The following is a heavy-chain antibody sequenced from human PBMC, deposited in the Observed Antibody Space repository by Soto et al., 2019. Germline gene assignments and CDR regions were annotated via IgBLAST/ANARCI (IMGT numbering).Heavy chain of an antibody. D-gene: IGHD6-19*01. CDR1: GYSFTSLH. CDR2: MNPHSGDT. J-gene: IGHJ4*02. V-gene: IGHV1-8*01. Sequence: ASVKVSCKASGYSFTSLHFNWVRQATGQGLEWIGWMNPHSGDTGFAQRFQGRVTMTRKTSINTAYMELRSLRSQDTALSYCARGSQGPVDHWGQGTQVTVSS. CDR3: ARGSQGPVDH.